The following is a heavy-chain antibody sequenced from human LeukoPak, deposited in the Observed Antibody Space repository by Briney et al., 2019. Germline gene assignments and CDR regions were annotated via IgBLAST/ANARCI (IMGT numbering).Heavy chain of an antibody. CDR2: IYYSGNT. V-gene: IGHV4-59*01. Sequence: SETLSLTCTVSGGSISSYYWSWIRQPPGKGLEWIAYIYYSGNTNYNPSLKSRVTISVDTSKNQFSLKLSSVTAADTAVYYCARTTRLWYFDYWGQGTLVTVSS. J-gene: IGHJ4*02. CDR3: ARTTRLWYFDY. D-gene: IGHD1-14*01. CDR1: GGSISSYY.